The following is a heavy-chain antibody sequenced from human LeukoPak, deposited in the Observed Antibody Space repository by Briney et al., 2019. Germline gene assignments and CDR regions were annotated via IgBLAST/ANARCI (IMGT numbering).Heavy chain of an antibody. V-gene: IGHV3-66*01. Sequence: GGSLRLSCAPSGFTFSSYAMSWVRQAPGKGLEWVSVIYSGGSTYYADSVKGRFTISKDNSKNTLYLQMNSLRAEDTAVYYCARDFLASNAFHIWGQGTMVTVSS. J-gene: IGHJ3*02. CDR2: IYSGGST. CDR1: GFTFSSYA. CDR3: ARDFLASNAFHI.